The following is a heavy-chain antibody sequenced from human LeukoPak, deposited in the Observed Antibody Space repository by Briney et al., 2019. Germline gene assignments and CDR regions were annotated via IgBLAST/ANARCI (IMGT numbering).Heavy chain of an antibody. V-gene: IGHV4-34*01. CDR3: ARDSGTTGEVKFDP. CDR1: GGSFSGYY. J-gene: IGHJ5*02. D-gene: IGHD3-10*01. CDR2: INHSGST. Sequence: NPSETLSLTCAVYGGSFSGYYWSWIRQPPGKGLEWIGEINHSGSTNYNPSLKSRVTMSADTSRNHVSLTLNSVTAADTAVYYCARDSGTTGEVKFDPWGQGTLVTVSS.